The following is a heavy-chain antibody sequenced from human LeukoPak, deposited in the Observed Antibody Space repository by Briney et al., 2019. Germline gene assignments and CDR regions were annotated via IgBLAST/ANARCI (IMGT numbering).Heavy chain of an antibody. V-gene: IGHV3-23*01. CDR2: ISGSGGST. Sequence: GGSLRLSCAASGFTFSSYAMSWVRQAPGKGLEWVSAISGSGGSTYYADSVKGRFTISRDNSKNTLYLQMNSLRAEDTAVYYCANVDSSGFPGYYYYGMDVWGQGTTVTVSS. D-gene: IGHD3-22*01. J-gene: IGHJ6*02. CDR3: ANVDSSGFPGYYYYGMDV. CDR1: GFTFSSYA.